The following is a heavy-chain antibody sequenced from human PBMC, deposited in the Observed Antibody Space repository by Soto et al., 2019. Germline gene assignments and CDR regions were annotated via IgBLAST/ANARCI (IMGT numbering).Heavy chain of an antibody. D-gene: IGHD2-8*01. Sequence: QVQLQESGPGLVKPSETLSLTCSVSGDSITNYYWSWIRQPPGKELEWIGYIYYSGATNYNPSLAVGVTISKATSSVHFSLDLASVTDADTGVYYCAMSGAANGIGAFDIWGQGTMVTVS. CDR2: IYYSGAT. J-gene: IGHJ3*02. CDR3: AMSGAANGIGAFDI. CDR1: GDSITNYY. V-gene: IGHV4-59*01.